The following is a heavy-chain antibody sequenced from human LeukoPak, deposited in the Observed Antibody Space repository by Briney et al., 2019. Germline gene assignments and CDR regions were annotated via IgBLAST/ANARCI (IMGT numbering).Heavy chain of an antibody. Sequence: GGSLRLSCAVSGFTFSNYDISWIRQAPGKGLEWVAFIRHDGNDKYYADSVKGRFTISRDNSKNTLYLQMNSLRAGDTALYYCAKGPLAVVPAFKIKYFFDSWGQGTLVTVSS. CDR3: AKGPLAVVPAFKIKYFFDS. CDR2: IRHDGNDK. CDR1: GFTFSNYD. J-gene: IGHJ4*02. D-gene: IGHD2-2*01. V-gene: IGHV3-30*02.